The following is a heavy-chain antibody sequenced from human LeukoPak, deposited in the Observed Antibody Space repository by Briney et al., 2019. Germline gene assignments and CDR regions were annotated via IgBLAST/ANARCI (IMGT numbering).Heavy chain of an antibody. D-gene: IGHD3-10*01. J-gene: IGHJ4*02. V-gene: IGHV1-3*01. CDR3: ARDMRLLWFGEYCY. Sequence: ASVKVSCKASGYTFTSYAMHWVRQAPGQRLEWMGWINAGNGNTKYSQKFQGRVTITRDTSASTAYMELSSLRSEDTAVYYCARDMRLLWFGEYCYWGQGTLVTVSS. CDR2: INAGNGNT. CDR1: GYTFTSYA.